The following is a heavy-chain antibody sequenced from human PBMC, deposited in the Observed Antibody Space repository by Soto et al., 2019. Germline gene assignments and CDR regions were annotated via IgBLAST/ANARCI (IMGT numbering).Heavy chain of an antibody. Sequence: GASVKVSCKASGFTFTSSAVQWVRQARGQRLEWIGWIVVGSGNTNYAQKFQERVTITRDMSTSTAYMELSSLRSEDTAVYYCAADHPEGRSGWYPLNKVYYYGMDVWGQGTTVTVSS. CDR2: IVVGSGNT. D-gene: IGHD6-19*01. CDR1: GFTFTSSA. J-gene: IGHJ6*02. CDR3: AADHPEGRSGWYPLNKVYYYGMDV. V-gene: IGHV1-58*01.